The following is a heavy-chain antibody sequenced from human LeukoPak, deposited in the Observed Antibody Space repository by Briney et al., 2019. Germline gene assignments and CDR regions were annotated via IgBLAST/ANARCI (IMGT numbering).Heavy chain of an antibody. CDR3: AKGPREYCSSTSCPNWFDP. J-gene: IGHJ5*02. D-gene: IGHD2-2*01. V-gene: IGHV3-23*01. CDR2: ISASGGST. CDR1: GFTFNSYA. Sequence: GGSLRLSCAASGFTFNSYAMSWVRQAPGKGLEWVSTISASGGSTYYADSVKGRFTISRDNSENTLYLQMNSLRAEDTAVYYCAKGPREYCSSTSCPNWFDPWGQGTLVTVSS.